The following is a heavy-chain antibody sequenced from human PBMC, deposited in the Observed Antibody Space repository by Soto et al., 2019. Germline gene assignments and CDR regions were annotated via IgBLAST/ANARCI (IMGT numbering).Heavy chain of an antibody. J-gene: IGHJ4*02. CDR1: GYTFTNFG. V-gene: IGHV1-2*04. D-gene: IGHD2-2*01. Sequence: ASVKVSCTASGYTFTNFGISWVRQAPGQGLEWMGWINPNSGGTNYAQNFQGWVTMTRDTSISTAYMELSRLRSDDTAVYYCARTHCSSTRCYVGSWDYWGQGTLVTVSS. CDR2: INPNSGGT. CDR3: ARTHCSSTRCYVGSWDY.